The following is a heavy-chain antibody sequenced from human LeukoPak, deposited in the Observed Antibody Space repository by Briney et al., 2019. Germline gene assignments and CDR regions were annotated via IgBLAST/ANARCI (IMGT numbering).Heavy chain of an antibody. CDR3: ARGMYYDSSGYYLNWFDP. V-gene: IGHV3-33*01. CDR2: IWYDGSNK. Sequence: GGSLRLSCAASGFTFSSYGMHWVRQAPGKGLEWVAVIWYDGSNKYYADSVKGRFTIFRDNSKNTLYLQMNSLRAEDTAVYYCARGMYYDSSGYYLNWFDPWGQGTLVTVSS. J-gene: IGHJ5*02. CDR1: GFTFSSYG. D-gene: IGHD3-22*01.